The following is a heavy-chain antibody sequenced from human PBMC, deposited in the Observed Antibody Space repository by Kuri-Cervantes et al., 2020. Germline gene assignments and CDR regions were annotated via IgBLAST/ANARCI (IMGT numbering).Heavy chain of an antibody. CDR1: GFTFSTYG. J-gene: IGHJ4*02. D-gene: IGHD3-3*01. Sequence: GGSLRLSCVASGFTFSTYGMHWVRQAPGKGLEWVAVISYDGSGHYADSVKGRFTISRDNSKNTLYLQMYSLRVEDTAVYYCVRDPATIFDVLNYHLDYWGQGTLVTVSS. CDR2: ISYDGSG. V-gene: IGHV3-30*03. CDR3: VRDPATIFDVLNYHLDY.